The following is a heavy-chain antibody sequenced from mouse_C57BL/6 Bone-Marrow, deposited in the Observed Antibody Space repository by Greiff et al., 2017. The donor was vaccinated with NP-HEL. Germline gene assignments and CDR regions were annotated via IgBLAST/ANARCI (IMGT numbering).Heavy chain of an antibody. CDR3: AHEGGAAWFAY. CDR1: GFTFSDYG. V-gene: IGHV5-17*01. CDR2: ISSGSSTI. Sequence: EVNLVESGGGLVKPGGSLKLSCAASGFTFSDYGMHWVRQAPEKGLEWVAYISSGSSTIYYADTVKGRFTISRDNAKNTLFLQMTSLRSEDTAMYYCAHEGGAAWFAYWGQGTLVTVSA. J-gene: IGHJ3*01.